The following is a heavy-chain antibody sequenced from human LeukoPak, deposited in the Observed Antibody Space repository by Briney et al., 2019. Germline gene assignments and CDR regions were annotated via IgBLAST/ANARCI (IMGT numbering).Heavy chain of an antibody. CDR3: ARGAYYDFWSRSAGDAFDI. CDR1: GYTFTSYG. D-gene: IGHD3-3*01. Sequence: GASVKVSCKASGYTFTSYGISWVRQAPGQGLEWMGWISAYNGNTNYAQKFQGRVTITTDESTSTAYMELSSLRSEDTAVYYCARGAYYDFWSRSAGDAFDIWGQGTMVTVSS. J-gene: IGHJ3*02. V-gene: IGHV1-18*01. CDR2: ISAYNGNT.